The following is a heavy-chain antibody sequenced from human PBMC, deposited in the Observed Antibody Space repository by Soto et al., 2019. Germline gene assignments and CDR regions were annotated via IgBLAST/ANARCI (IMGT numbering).Heavy chain of an antibody. V-gene: IGHV4-39*01. J-gene: IGHJ4*02. Sequence: PETLSLTCTVSGGSISSSSYYWGWIRQPPRKGLEWIGSIYYSGSTYYNPSLKSRVTISVDTSKNQFSLKLSSVTAADTAVYYSARFEYSQAYCGQGTLVTVS. CDR2: IYYSGST. CDR1: GGSISSSSYY. CDR3: ARFEYSQAY. D-gene: IGHD5-18*01.